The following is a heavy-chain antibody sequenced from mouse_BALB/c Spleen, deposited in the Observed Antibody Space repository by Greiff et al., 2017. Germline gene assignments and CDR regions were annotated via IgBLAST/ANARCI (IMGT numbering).Heavy chain of an antibody. CDR2: IWSGGST. V-gene: IGHV2-4-1*01. Sequence: QVQLQQSGPGLVQPSQSLSITCTVSGFSLTSYGVHWVRQSPGKGLEWLGVIWSGGSTDYNAAFISRRSISKDNSKSHVFFKMNSLQADDTAIYYCASDGNYDYAMDYWGQGTSVTVSS. J-gene: IGHJ4*01. D-gene: IGHD2-1*01. CDR3: ASDGNYDYAMDY. CDR1: GFSLTSYG.